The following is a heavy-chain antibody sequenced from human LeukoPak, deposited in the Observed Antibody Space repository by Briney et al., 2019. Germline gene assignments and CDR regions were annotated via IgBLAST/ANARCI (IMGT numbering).Heavy chain of an antibody. J-gene: IGHJ4*02. CDR2: IYYTGST. D-gene: IGHD3-3*01. CDR3: ARGIPFWSGPYFDY. Sequence: PSETLSLTCTVSGGSISSSSYYWGWIRQPPGKGLEWIGSIYYTGSTYYNPSLKSRVTISVDTSKNQFSLKLSSVTAADTAVYYCARGIPFWSGPYFDYWGQGTLVTVSS. V-gene: IGHV4-39*07. CDR1: GGSISSSSYY.